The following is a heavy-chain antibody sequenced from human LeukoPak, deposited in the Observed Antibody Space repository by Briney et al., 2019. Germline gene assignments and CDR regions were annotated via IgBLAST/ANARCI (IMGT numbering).Heavy chain of an antibody. V-gene: IGHV1-18*04. Sequence: ASVKVSCKASGYTFTGYYMHWVRQAPGQGLEWMGWISAYNGNTNYAQKLQGRVTMTTDTSTSTAYMELRSLRSDDTAVYYCARGGYSSSPYYFDYWGQGTLVTVSS. CDR3: ARGGYSSSPYYFDY. J-gene: IGHJ4*02. CDR2: ISAYNGNT. D-gene: IGHD6-13*01. CDR1: GYTFTGYY.